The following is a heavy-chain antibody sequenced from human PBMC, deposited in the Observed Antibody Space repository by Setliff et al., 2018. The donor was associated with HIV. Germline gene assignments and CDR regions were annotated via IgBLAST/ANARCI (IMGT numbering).Heavy chain of an antibody. D-gene: IGHD4-4*01. CDR2: VHKSGNS. J-gene: IGHJ6*03. Sequence: LSLTCTVSGGSISINNYYWAWVRQPPGKGLEWIGSVHKSGNSYYKPSLKSRVTISVDTSENHFSLRLSSVTAADTAVYYCVRLDYSNYYSYYIGVWGEGTMVTVSS. CDR1: GGSISINNYY. V-gene: IGHV4-39*02. CDR3: VRLDYSNYYSYYIGV.